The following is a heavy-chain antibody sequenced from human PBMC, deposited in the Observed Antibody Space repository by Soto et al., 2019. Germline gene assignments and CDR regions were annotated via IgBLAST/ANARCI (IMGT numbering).Heavy chain of an antibody. V-gene: IGHV3-30*03. Sequence: QVQLVESGGGVVQPGRSVRLSCVASGFSFSYYAMHWVRQAPGKGLEWVAVIAYDSSKKYYADSVKGRFTISRDNSKNTLYLQMNSLRDDDTAVYYCASPYCSGGSCYLTEYFQYWGQGTLVTVSS. D-gene: IGHD2-15*01. CDR1: GFSFSYYA. CDR3: ASPYCSGGSCYLTEYFQY. J-gene: IGHJ1*01. CDR2: IAYDSSKK.